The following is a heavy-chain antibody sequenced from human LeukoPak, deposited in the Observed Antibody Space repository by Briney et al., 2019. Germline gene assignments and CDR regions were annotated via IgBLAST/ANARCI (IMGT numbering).Heavy chain of an antibody. CDR1: GLTFSSHW. CDR2: ITNDGSST. J-gene: IGHJ4*02. D-gene: IGHD6-13*01. Sequence: GGSLRLSCAASGLTFSSHWMHWVRQAPGKGLVWVSRITNDGSSTTYADSVKGRFTISRDNAKNMLYLQVNSLRAEDTAVYYCARDWTGWQQLVPSSFDYWGQGTLVTVSS. V-gene: IGHV3-74*01. CDR3: ARDWTGWQQLVPSSFDY.